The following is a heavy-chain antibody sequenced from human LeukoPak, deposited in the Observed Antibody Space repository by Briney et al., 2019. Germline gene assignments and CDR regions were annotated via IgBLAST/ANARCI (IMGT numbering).Heavy chain of an antibody. CDR3: ARAYDFWSGYPYYGMDV. Sequence: SETLSLTCTVSGGSISSGGYYWSWIRQHPGKGLEWIGYIYYSGSTYYNPSLKSRVTISVDTSKNQFSLKLSSVTAADTAVYYCARAYDFWSGYPYYGMDVWGQGTTVTVSS. J-gene: IGHJ6*02. CDR2: IYYSGST. V-gene: IGHV4-31*03. CDR1: GGSISSGGYY. D-gene: IGHD3-3*01.